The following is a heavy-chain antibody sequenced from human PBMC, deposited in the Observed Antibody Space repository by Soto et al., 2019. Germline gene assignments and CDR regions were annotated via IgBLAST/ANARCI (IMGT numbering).Heavy chain of an antibody. J-gene: IGHJ3*01. V-gene: IGHV1-46*03. CDR2: INPSGGGT. Sequence: ASLKVSCKASAYTFTSYYIHWVRQAPGQGLEWMGLINPSGGGTIYAQNFQGRVTMTRDTSTSTVYMELSSLRSEDTALYYCSRGGISTIATRSDAFDPWGRGTMVTVSS. D-gene: IGHD6-6*01. CDR1: AYTFTSYY. CDR3: SRGGISTIATRSDAFDP.